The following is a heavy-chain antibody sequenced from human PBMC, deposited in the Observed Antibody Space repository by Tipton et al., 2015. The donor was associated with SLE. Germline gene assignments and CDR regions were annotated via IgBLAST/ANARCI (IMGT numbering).Heavy chain of an antibody. CDR1: GGSITSYY. V-gene: IGHV4-59*08. CDR2: VHYSGTS. D-gene: IGHD6-13*01. J-gene: IGHJ3*02. Sequence: TLSLTCTVSGGSITSYYWSWIRQPPGKGLEWIGFVHYSGTSVYNASLKSRITMSVDTSKNQFSLKLSSVTAADTAVYYCASGKQQLVNDAFDIWGQGTMVTVSS. CDR3: ASGKQQLVNDAFDI.